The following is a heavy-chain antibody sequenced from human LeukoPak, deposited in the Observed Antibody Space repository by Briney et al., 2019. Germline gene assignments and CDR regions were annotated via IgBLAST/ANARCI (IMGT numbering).Heavy chain of an antibody. CDR2: ISWNSGSI. D-gene: IGHD3-10*01. CDR3: AKYVLLLWFGDPTQGAFDI. CDR1: GFTFDDYA. V-gene: IGHV3-9*01. J-gene: IGHJ3*02. Sequence: PGGSLSLSCAASGFTFDDYAMHWVRQAPGKGLEWVSGISWNSGSIGYADSVKGRFTISRDNAKNSLYLQMNSLRAEDTAVYYCAKYVLLLWFGDPTQGAFDIWGQGTMVTVSS.